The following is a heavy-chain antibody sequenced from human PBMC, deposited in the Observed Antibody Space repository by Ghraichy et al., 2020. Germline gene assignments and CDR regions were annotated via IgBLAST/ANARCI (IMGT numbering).Heavy chain of an antibody. CDR1: GFTFSSYA. D-gene: IGHD5-24*01. Sequence: GGSLRLSCAASGFTFSSYAMSWVRQAPGKGLEWVSAISGSGGSTYYADSVKGRFTISRDNSKNTLYLQMNSLRAEDTAVYYCAKPQGDGYNYGPLGGVDYWGQGTLVTVSS. J-gene: IGHJ4*02. CDR2: ISGSGGST. V-gene: IGHV3-23*01. CDR3: AKPQGDGYNYGPLGGVDY.